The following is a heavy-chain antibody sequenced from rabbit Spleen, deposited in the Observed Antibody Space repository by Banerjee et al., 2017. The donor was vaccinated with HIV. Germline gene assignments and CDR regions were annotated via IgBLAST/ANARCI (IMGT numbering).Heavy chain of an antibody. CDR3: ARDGAGGSYFAL. Sequence: QEQLEESGGRLVQPGGSLTLSCKAFGFTISGYWMNWVRQAPGEGLEWIACIDSGSSGFTYFASWAKGRFTISKTSSTTVTLQMTSLTAADTATYFCARDGAGGSYFALWGQGTLVTVS. CDR1: GFTISGYW. D-gene: IGHD8-1*01. CDR2: IDSGSSGFT. J-gene: IGHJ6*01. V-gene: IGHV1S45*01.